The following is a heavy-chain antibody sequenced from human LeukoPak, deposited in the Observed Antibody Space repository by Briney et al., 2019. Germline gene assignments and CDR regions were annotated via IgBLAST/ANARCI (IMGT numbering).Heavy chain of an antibody. CDR3: ARVGYCSSTSCSEFDY. CDR1: GFTFSSHW. V-gene: IGHV3-7*01. J-gene: IGHJ4*02. CDR2: INQDGSEK. D-gene: IGHD2-2*01. Sequence: GGSLRLSCAASGFTFSSHWMSWVRQAPGKGLEWVANINQDGSEKYYVDSVKGRFTISRDNAKNPLYLQMNSLRAEDTAVYYCARVGYCSSTSCSEFDYWGQGTLVTVSS.